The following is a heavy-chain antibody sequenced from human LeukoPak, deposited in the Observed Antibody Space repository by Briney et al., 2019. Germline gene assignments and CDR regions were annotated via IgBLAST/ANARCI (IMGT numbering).Heavy chain of an antibody. CDR3: TFSGYDILTGHFDY. CDR1: GFIFSNAW. CDR2: IKSKTDGGTT. J-gene: IGHJ4*02. D-gene: IGHD3-9*01. V-gene: IGHV3-15*01. Sequence: PGGSLRLSCATSGFIFSNAWMSWVRQAPGKGLEWVGRIKSKTDGGTTDYAAPVKGRFTISRDDSKNTLYLQMNSLKTEDTAVYYCTFSGYDILTGHFDYWGQGTLVTVSS.